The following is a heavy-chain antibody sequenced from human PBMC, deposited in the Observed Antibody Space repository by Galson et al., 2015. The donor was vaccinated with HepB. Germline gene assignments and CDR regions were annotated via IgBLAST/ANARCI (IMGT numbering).Heavy chain of an antibody. Sequence: SLRLSCAASGFTFSSYSMNWVRQAPGKGLEWVSYISSSSSTIYYADSVKGRFTISRDNAKNSLYLQMNSLRADDTAVYYCTRHGSGIGDYWGQGNLVTVSS. V-gene: IGHV3-48*04. D-gene: IGHD1-1*01. CDR3: TRHGSGIGDY. CDR1: GFTFSSYS. CDR2: ISSSSSTI. J-gene: IGHJ4*02.